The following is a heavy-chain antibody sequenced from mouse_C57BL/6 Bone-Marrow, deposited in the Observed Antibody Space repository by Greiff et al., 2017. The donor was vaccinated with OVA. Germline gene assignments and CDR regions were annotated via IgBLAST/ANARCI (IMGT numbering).Heavy chain of an antibody. CDR3: TTTYFDY. Sequence: EVQLQQSGAELVRPGASVKLSCTASGFTIKDDYMHWVKQRPEQGLEWIGWIDPENGDTEYASKFQGKATITADTSANTAYLQLSSLTSEDTAVYYCTTTYFDYWGQGTTLTVSS. J-gene: IGHJ2*01. V-gene: IGHV14-4*01. CDR2: IDPENGDT. CDR1: GFTIKDDY.